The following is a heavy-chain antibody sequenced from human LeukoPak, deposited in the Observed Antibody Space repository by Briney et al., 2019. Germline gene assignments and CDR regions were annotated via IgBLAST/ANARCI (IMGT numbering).Heavy chain of an antibody. CDR2: ISSSSSTI. V-gene: IGHV3-48*01. J-gene: IGHJ4*02. CDR3: ARDSTYYDFWSGYYPDY. D-gene: IGHD3-3*01. Sequence: PGGSLRLSCAASGFTFSSYSMNWVRQAPGKGLEWVSYISSSSSTIYYADSVKGRFTISRDNAKNSLCLQMNSLRAEDTAVYYCARDSTYYDFWSGYYPDYWGQGTLVTVSS. CDR1: GFTFSSYS.